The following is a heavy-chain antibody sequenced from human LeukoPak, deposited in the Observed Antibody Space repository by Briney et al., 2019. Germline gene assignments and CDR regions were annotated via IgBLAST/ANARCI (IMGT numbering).Heavy chain of an antibody. D-gene: IGHD3-10*01. CDR1: GFTVSSNY. CDR2: IYRGGST. Sequence: PGGSLRLSCAASGFTVSSNYMSWVRQAPGKGLEWVSVIYRGGSTYYADSVKGRFTISRDNSKNTLYPQMNSLRAEDTAVYYCARIRGGWYIDYWGQGTLVTVSS. J-gene: IGHJ4*02. V-gene: IGHV3-53*01. CDR3: ARIRGGWYIDY.